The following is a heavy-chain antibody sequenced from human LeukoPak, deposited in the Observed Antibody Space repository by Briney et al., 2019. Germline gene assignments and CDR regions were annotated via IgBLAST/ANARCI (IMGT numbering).Heavy chain of an antibody. V-gene: IGHV4-59*01. CDR2: IYYSGST. D-gene: IGHD4-17*01. CDR1: GGSISSYY. CDR3: ARAIDKDYGDYHDY. Sequence: SETLSLTCTVSGGSISSYYWSWIRQPPGKGLEWIGYIYYSGSTNYNPSLKSRVTISVDTSKNQFSLKLSSVTAADTAVYYCARAIDKDYGDYHDYWGQGTLVTVSS. J-gene: IGHJ4*02.